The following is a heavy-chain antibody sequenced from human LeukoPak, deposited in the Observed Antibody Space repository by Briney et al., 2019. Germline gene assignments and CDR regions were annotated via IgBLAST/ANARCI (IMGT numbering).Heavy chain of an antibody. J-gene: IGHJ4*02. CDR1: GFTFSSYA. V-gene: IGHV3-30*04. CDR3: ARDSIRQQLYYFDY. Sequence: GGSLRLSCAASGFTFSSYAMHWVRQAPGKGLEWVTFMEYDGSIKYCADSVKGRFTISRDNSKNTLYLQMDSLRADDTAVYFCARDSIRQQLYYFDYWGRGTLVTVSS. CDR2: MEYDGSIK. D-gene: IGHD6-13*01.